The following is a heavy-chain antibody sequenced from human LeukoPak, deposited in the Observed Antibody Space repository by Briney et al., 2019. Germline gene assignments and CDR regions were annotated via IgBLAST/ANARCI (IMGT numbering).Heavy chain of an antibody. V-gene: IGHV3-23*01. J-gene: IGHJ4*02. Sequence: QPGGSLRLSCSASGFSFSSNAMSWVRQAPGKGLEWVSVITDSGGSTYSVKGRFTISRDNSKNTLYLQMNSLRAEDTGVYYCAKAARWNYFDYWGPGTLVTVSS. CDR1: GFSFSSNA. D-gene: IGHD4-23*01. CDR3: AKAARWNYFDY. CDR2: ITDSGGST.